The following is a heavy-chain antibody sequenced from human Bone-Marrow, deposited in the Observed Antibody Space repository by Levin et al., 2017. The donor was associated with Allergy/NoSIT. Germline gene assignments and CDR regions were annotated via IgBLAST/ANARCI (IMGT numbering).Heavy chain of an antibody. D-gene: IGHD2-15*01. Sequence: PTGGSLRLSCAASGFTFSNYAMSWVRQAPGRGLEWVSSISASGDNTYYADSVRGQFTISRDNSKNTLLLQLSSLRAEDTALYYCAKMSVRCSGGRCYSGDLDYWGQGTLVSVSS. CDR1: GFTFSNYA. CDR3: AKMSVRCSGGRCYSGDLDY. V-gene: IGHV3-23*01. J-gene: IGHJ4*02. CDR2: ISASGDNT.